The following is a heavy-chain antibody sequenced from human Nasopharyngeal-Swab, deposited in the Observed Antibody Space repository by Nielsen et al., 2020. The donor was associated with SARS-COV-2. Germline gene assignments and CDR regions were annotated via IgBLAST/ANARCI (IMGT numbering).Heavy chain of an antibody. Sequence: WVRQLPGKGPEWIAEINHSGSTNYNPSLKSRVTLSVDTSMNQVSLEVSSVTAADTAVYYCARGLTGIVPAPILGLGPYYYYYYMDVWGKGTTVTVSS. CDR3: ARGLTGIVPAPILGLGPYYYYYYMDV. V-gene: IGHV4-34*01. D-gene: IGHD2-2*01. J-gene: IGHJ6*03. CDR2: INHSGST.